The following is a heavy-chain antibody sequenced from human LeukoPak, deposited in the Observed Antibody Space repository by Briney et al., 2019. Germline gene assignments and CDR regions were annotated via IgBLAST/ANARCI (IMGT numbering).Heavy chain of an antibody. CDR3: ASWAAAPHRDIDY. V-gene: IGHV4-30-4*01. D-gene: IGHD2-2*01. CDR2: IYYSGST. CDR1: GGSISSGDYY. J-gene: IGHJ4*02. Sequence: SQTPSLTCTVSGGSISSGDYYWSWIRQPPGKGLEWIGYIYYSGSTYYNPSLKSRVTISVDTSKNQFSLKLSSVTAADTAVYYCASWAAAPHRDIDYWGQGTLVTVSS.